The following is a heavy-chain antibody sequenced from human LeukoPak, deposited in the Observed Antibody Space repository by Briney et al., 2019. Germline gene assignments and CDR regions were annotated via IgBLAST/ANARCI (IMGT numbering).Heavy chain of an antibody. CDR3: AKRYYDFPLDY. V-gene: IGHV3-30*18. CDR2: ISYNGRNN. CDR1: GFTFYSYG. J-gene: IGHJ4*02. D-gene: IGHD3-3*01. Sequence: GGSLRLSCAASGFTFYSYGMHWVRQAPGKGLEWVALISYNGRNNYYADSVKGQFTISRDNSKNTLYLQINNPRVEDTAVYYCAKRYYDFPLDYWGQGTLVTVSS.